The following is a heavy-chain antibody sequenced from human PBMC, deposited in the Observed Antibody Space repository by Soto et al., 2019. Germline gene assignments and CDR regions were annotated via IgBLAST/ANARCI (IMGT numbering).Heavy chain of an antibody. J-gene: IGHJ4*02. D-gene: IGHD2-15*01. CDR1: GGSISNGYYY. Sequence: PSETLSLTCTVSGGSISNGYYYWSWVRQNPGKGLEWIGHIYHSGRTYYNPSLKSRVTISVGTSMNQFSLNLSSMTAADTAVYYCARWVEVSLDYFDSWGQGTPVTVSS. CDR3: ARWVEVSLDYFDS. V-gene: IGHV4-31*03. CDR2: IYHSGRT.